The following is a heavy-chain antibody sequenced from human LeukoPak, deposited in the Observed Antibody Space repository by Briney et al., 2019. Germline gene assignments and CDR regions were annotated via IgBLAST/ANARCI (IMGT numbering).Heavy chain of an antibody. CDR1: GFSFSNYE. Sequence: GGSLRLSCAASGFSFSNYEMNWVRQAPGKGLEWVSSISRGGGSKYYADSVKGRFTMSRDNAKNSVSLQMKSLRVEDTAVYYCARVVGATNLWGQGTMVTVSS. D-gene: IGHD1-26*01. CDR3: ARVVGATNL. CDR2: ISRGGGSK. J-gene: IGHJ3*01. V-gene: IGHV3-48*03.